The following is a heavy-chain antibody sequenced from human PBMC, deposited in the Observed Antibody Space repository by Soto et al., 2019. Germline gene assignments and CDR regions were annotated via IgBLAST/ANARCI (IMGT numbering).Heavy chain of an antibody. V-gene: IGHV3-21*01. CDR3: ARDLVSIAAPSKPERGWFDP. CDR2: ISSSSSYI. Sequence: AGGSLRLSCAASGFTFSSYSMNWVRQAPGKGLEWVSSISSSSSYIYYADSVKGRFTISRDNAKNSLYLQMNSLRAEDTAVYYCARDLVSIAAPSKPERGWFDPWGQGTLVTVSS. CDR1: GFTFSSYS. J-gene: IGHJ5*02. D-gene: IGHD6-6*01.